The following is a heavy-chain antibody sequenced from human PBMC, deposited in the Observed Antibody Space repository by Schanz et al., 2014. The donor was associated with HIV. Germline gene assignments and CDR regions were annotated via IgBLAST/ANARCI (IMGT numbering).Heavy chain of an antibody. Sequence: QVQLVESGGGVVQPGRSLRLSCAASGFTFSYYGMHWVRQAPGKGLEWVAVSSHDGSVKFYGDSVKGRFTISRDNSKNTLYLEMNSLRPEDTAVYYCARVRDTSYYDSSAYYLDYWGQGTLVTVSS. CDR2: SSHDGSVK. CDR3: ARVRDTSYYDSSAYYLDY. J-gene: IGHJ4*02. CDR1: GFTFSYYG. V-gene: IGHV3-33*05. D-gene: IGHD3-22*01.